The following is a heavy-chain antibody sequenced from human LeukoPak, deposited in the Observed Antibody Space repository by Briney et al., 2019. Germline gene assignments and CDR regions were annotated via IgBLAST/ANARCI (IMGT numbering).Heavy chain of an antibody. Sequence: ASVKGSCKTSGYTFTNFAINWVRQASGHGLEWMGWMNPNSGHTGYAQKFQGRVTITRNTSISTAYMELSSLRSEDTAVYYCARAPSGNYISYYYYYVDVWGRGTTVTVSS. CDR1: GYTFTNFA. D-gene: IGHD1-7*01. J-gene: IGHJ6*03. V-gene: IGHV1-8*03. CDR3: ARAPSGNYISYYYYYVDV. CDR2: MNPNSGHT.